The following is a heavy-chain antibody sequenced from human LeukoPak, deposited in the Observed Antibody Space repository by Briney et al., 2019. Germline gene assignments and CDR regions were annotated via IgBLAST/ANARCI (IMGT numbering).Heavy chain of an antibody. CDR3: AGGGYDFWSGYCDY. Sequence: PGGSLRLSCAASGFTFSSYAMHWVRQAPGKGLEWVAVISYDGSNKYYADSVKGRFTISRDNSKNTPYLQMNSLRAEDTAVYYCAGGGYDFWSGYCDYWGQGTLVTVSS. CDR1: GFTFSSYA. CDR2: ISYDGSNK. D-gene: IGHD3-3*01. J-gene: IGHJ4*02. V-gene: IGHV3-30*01.